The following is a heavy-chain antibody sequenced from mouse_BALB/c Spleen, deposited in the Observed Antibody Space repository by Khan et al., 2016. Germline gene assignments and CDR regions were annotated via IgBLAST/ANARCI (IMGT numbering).Heavy chain of an antibody. Sequence: EVELVESGGGLVKPGGSLKLSCAASGFASSSYDMSWVRQTPEKRLEWVATISSGGSYTYYPDSVKGRFTIPRDNTRNTLYRQMSSLRSEGTALYYCARRNFDYWGQGTTLTGSS. CDR2: ISSGGSYT. V-gene: IGHV5-9*02. J-gene: IGHJ2*01. CDR3: ARRNFDY. CDR1: GFASSSYD.